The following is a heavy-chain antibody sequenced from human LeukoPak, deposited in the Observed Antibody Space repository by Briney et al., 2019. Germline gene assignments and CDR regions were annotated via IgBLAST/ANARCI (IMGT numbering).Heavy chain of an antibody. Sequence: PGGSLRLSCAASGFTFSSYWMSWVRQAPGKGLEWVSSISTSSSYIYYADSAKGRFTISRDNARNSLSLQVSRLRAEDTAVYYCVKSSTNYGGWFDSWGQGTLVTVSS. V-gene: IGHV3-21*01. CDR2: ISTSSSYI. CDR3: VKSSTNYGGWFDS. CDR1: GFTFSSYW. J-gene: IGHJ5*01. D-gene: IGHD4/OR15-4a*01.